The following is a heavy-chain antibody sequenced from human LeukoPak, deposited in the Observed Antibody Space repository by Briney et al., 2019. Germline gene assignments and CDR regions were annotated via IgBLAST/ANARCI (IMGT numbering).Heavy chain of an antibody. D-gene: IGHD6-6*01. V-gene: IGHV4-61*01. CDR2: IYHSGST. CDR1: GGSVSSGSYY. CDR3: ARGGAARLHFQN. J-gene: IGHJ1*01. Sequence: SETLSLTCTVSGGSVSSGSYYWSWIRQPPGKGLEWIGYIYHSGSTNYNPSLQSRVTISVDTSKNQFSPNLNSVTAADTAVYYCARGGAARLHFQNWGQGTLVTVSS.